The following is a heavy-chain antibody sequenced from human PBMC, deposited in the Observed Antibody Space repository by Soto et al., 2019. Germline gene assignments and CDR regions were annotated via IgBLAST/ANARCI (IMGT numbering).Heavy chain of an antibody. J-gene: IGHJ5*02. Sequence: AASVQVSCKASGYTFTNYGISWVRQAPGQVLEWMGWISTNSGHTDYAQNLRGRVTMTTDTSTTTAYMELRSLRSDDTAVYYCAREEYRQLDHWGQGTLVTVSS. CDR2: ISTNSGHT. D-gene: IGHD3-16*02. CDR3: AREEYRQLDH. V-gene: IGHV1-18*04. CDR1: GYTFTNYG.